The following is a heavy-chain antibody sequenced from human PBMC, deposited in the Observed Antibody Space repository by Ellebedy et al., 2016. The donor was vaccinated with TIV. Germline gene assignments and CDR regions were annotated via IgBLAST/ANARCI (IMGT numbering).Heavy chain of an antibody. J-gene: IGHJ5*02. D-gene: IGHD3-22*01. CDR1: GFTFSNYG. CDR3: ARDLSYYYDNTPES. CDR2: ITTSSSII. Sequence: GGSLRLSCAASGFTFSNYGMNWVRQAPGKGLEWVSFITTSSSIIYYADSVKGRFTISRDKAENSLDLQMNSLRVEDTAVYYCARDLSYYYDNTPESWGQGTLVTVSS. V-gene: IGHV3-48*01.